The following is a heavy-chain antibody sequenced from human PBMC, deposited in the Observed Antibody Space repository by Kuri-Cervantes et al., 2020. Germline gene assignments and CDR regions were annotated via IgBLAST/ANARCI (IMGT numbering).Heavy chain of an antibody. J-gene: IGHJ3*02. V-gene: IGHV4-59*12. Sequence: SETLSLTCTVSGGSISSYYWSWIRQPPGKGLEWIGYIYYSGSTNYNPPLKSRVTMSVDTSKNQFSLKLSSVTAADTAVYYCARVGGVAAMAFDIWGQGTMVTDSS. D-gene: IGHD2-15*01. CDR1: GGSISSYY. CDR3: ARVGGVAAMAFDI. CDR2: IYYSGST.